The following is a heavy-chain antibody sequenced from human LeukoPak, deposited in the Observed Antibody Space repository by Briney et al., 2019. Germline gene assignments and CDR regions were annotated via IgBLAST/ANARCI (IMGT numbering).Heavy chain of an antibody. CDR1: GASISGSGYY. Sequence: PSETLSLTCAVSGASISGSGYYWGWIRQPPGTGLEWIGNIYYSGSTYYNASPQSRVTISIGMSKNEFSLRLNSVTAADTAVYYCARVYYGSGSYSRPYYYYMDVWGKGTTVTISS. V-gene: IGHV4-39*07. CDR3: ARVYYGSGSYSRPYYYYMDV. J-gene: IGHJ6*03. CDR2: IYYSGST. D-gene: IGHD3-10*01.